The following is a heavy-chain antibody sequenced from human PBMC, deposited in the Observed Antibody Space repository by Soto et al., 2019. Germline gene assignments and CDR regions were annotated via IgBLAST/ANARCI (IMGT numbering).Heavy chain of an antibody. J-gene: IGHJ3*02. D-gene: IGHD5-18*01. CDR3: ARPTWIKLWSNRGGAFDI. Sequence: SSVKVALKASGGAFSGYASSWVRQAPGQVLEWMGVIIPIFGTANYAQKFQGRVTITADESTRTAYMELSSLRSEDKAVYYCARPTWIKLWSNRGGAFDIWGQRIMVTVSS. V-gene: IGHV1-69*13. CDR1: GGAFSGYA. CDR2: IIPIFGTA.